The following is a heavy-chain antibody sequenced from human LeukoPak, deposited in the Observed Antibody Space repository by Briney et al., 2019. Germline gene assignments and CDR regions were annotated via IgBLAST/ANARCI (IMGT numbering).Heavy chain of an antibody. CDR1: GGTFSSYA. CDR2: IIPIFGTA. V-gene: IGHV1-69*06. D-gene: IGHD6-13*01. Sequence: SVKVSCKASGGTFSSYAISWVRQAPGQGLEWMGGIIPIFGTANYAQKFQGRVTITADKSTSTDYMELSSLRSEDTAVYYCARAGIAAALGPPDVWGKGTTVTVSS. J-gene: IGHJ6*04. CDR3: ARAGIAAALGPPDV.